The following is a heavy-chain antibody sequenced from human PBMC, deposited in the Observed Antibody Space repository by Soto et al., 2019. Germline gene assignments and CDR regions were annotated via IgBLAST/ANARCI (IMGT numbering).Heavy chain of an antibody. J-gene: IGHJ3*02. CDR2: IWYDGSNK. D-gene: IGHD6-6*01. V-gene: IGHV3-33*01. CDR3: ARDYEWRAARPIMGGDDAFDI. Sequence: GGSLRLSCAASGFTFSSYGMHWVRQAPGKGLEWVAVIWYDGSNKYYADSVKGRFTISRDKSKNTLYLQMNSLRAEDTAVYYCARDYEWRAARPIMGGDDAFDIWGQGTMVTVSS. CDR1: GFTFSSYG.